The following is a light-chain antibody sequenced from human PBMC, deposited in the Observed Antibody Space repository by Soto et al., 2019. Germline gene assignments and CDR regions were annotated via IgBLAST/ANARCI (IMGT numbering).Light chain of an antibody. J-gene: IGKJ2*01. Sequence: DIQMTQSPSSLSASVGDSVTITCRASQSISNYVNWYQHKLGNAPTLLIYAASVLQSGAPSKFSGSGSGTDFTLTITSLQPEDFAVYYCHQTYSFPPTFGQGTKLDI. CDR2: AAS. CDR1: QSISNY. V-gene: IGKV1-39*01. CDR3: HQTYSFPPT.